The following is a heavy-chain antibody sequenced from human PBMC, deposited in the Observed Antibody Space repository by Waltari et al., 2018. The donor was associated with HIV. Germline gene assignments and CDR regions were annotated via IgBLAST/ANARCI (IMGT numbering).Heavy chain of an antibody. D-gene: IGHD3-9*01. V-gene: IGHV4-30-4*01. J-gene: IGHJ6*02. CDR3: AREGRGRRFGFEWLFGSGLDV. CDR2: IFNSGAP. CDR1: GGSIRGADSY. Sequence: QVQLQESGPGLVKPSQTLSLTCTVSGGSIRGADSYWSWIRQHPGKGLDWSGYIFNSGAPHCGPSLKGRLTRSQDTSKTQFSLNLGSVTVADTAVYYCAREGRGRRFGFEWLFGSGLDVWGQGTTVIVSS.